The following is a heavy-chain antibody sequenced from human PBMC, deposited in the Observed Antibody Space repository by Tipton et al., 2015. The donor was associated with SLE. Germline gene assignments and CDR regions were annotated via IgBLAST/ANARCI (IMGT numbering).Heavy chain of an antibody. V-gene: IGHV4-39*07. J-gene: IGHJ4*02. CDR3: ARRSSSGVRFGFDY. CDR2: INHSGST. D-gene: IGHD6-19*01. Sequence: LRLSCTVSGGSISSGDYYWSWIRQPPGKGLEWIGEINHSGSTNYNPSLKSRVTISVDTSKNQFSLKLSSVTAADTAVYYCARRSSSGVRFGFDYWGQGTLVTVSS. CDR1: GGSISSGDYY.